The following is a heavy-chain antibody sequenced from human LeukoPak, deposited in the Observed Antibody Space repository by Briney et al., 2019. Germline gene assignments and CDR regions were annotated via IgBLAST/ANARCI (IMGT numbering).Heavy chain of an antibody. CDR1: GGSISSGSYY. CDR2: IYTSGST. CDR3: TRDSGAYCGGDCFLYFDY. J-gene: IGHJ4*02. V-gene: IGHV4-61*02. Sequence: SETLSLTCTVSGGSISSGSYYWSWIRQPAGKGLEWIGRIYTSGSTNYNPSLKSRVTISVDTSKNQFSLKLSSVTAADTAVYYCTRDSGAYCGGDCFLYFDYWGQGTLVTVSS. D-gene: IGHD2-21*02.